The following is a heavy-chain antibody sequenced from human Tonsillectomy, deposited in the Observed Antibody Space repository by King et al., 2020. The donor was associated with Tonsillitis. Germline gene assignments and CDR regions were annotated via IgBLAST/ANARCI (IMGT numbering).Heavy chain of an antibody. CDR2: ISWNSGSI. CDR1: GFTFDDYA. D-gene: IGHD5-24*01. V-gene: IGHV3-9*01. Sequence: VQLVESGGGLVQPGRSLRLSCAASGFTFDDYAMHWVRQAPGKGLEWVSGISWNSGSIGYADSVKGRFTISRDNAKNSLYLQMNSLRAEYTALYYCAKARRDGYPISHFDYWGQGTLVTVSS. J-gene: IGHJ4*02. CDR3: AKARRDGYPISHFDY.